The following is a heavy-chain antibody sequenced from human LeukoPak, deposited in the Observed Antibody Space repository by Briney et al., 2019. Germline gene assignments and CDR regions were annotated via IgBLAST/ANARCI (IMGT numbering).Heavy chain of an antibody. D-gene: IGHD2-2*03. J-gene: IGHJ4*02. CDR1: GYSFPTYW. Sequence: LGESLKISCKGSGYSFPTYWIAWVRQMPGKGLEWMGIIYPGESNIRYSPSFQGQVTISADKSISTAYLQWSSLKASDTAMYYCARPPSRGYSSSFEYWGQGTLVTVSS. CDR2: IYPGESNI. CDR3: ARPPSRGYSSSFEY. V-gene: IGHV5-51*01.